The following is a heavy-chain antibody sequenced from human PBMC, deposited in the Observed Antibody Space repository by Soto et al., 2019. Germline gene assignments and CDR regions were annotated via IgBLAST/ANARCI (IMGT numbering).Heavy chain of an antibody. CDR1: GGTFNTYA. Sequence: QGQLVQSGAEMKQPGSSVKVSCQSSGGTFNTYAMNWVRQAPGQGPEWMGDISPMFGAANYAPKFQGRVTITADESTGTSYMQLSSLSSEYTALYVCAREVQVHTPAFVYWGQGTLVTVSS. V-gene: IGHV1-69*19. D-gene: IGHD3-10*01. CDR2: ISPMFGAA. J-gene: IGHJ4*02. CDR3: AREVQVHTPAFVY.